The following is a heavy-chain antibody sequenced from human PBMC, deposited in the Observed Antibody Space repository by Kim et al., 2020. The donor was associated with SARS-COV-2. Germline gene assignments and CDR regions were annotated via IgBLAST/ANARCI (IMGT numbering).Heavy chain of an antibody. D-gene: IGHD3-10*01. CDR1: GGSISSGGYY. J-gene: IGHJ3*02. CDR2: IYYSGST. V-gene: IGHV4-31*03. Sequence: SETLSLTCTVSGGSISSGGYYWSWIRQHPGKGLEWIGYIYYSGSTYYNPSLKSRVTIAVDTSKNQFSLKLSSVTAADTAVYYCARTRDIHLELWFGELWSASDAFDIWGQGTMVTVSS. CDR3: ARTRDIHLELWFGELWSASDAFDI.